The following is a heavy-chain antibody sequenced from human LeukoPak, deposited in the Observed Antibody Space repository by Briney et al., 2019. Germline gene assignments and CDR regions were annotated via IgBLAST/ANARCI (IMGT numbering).Heavy chain of an antibody. CDR3: ARDVVGSLDY. J-gene: IGHJ4*02. CDR2: IKGDESAR. CDR1: GFTFSSYR. V-gene: IGHV3-7*01. Sequence: PGGSLRLSCAACGFTFSSYRMAWVRQAPGKGLEWVANIKGDESARHQADSVKGRFTISRDNTRNSLYLQMTNLRGDDTAVYYCARDVVGSLDYWGQGTLVTVSS. D-gene: IGHD1-26*01.